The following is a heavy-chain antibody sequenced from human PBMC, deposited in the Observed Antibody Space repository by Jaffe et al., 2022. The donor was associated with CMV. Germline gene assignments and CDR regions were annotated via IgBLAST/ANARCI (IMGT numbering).Heavy chain of an antibody. CDR3: ARDSGEMATIYYFDY. V-gene: IGHV3-33*01. CDR2: IWYDGSNK. D-gene: IGHD5-12*01. CDR1: GFTFSSYG. Sequence: QVQLVESGGGVVQPGRSLRLSCAASGFTFSSYGMHWVRQAPGKGLEWVAVIWYDGSNKYYADSVKGRFTISRDNSKNTLYLQMNSLRAEDTAVYYCARDSGEMATIYYFDYWGQGTLVTVSS. J-gene: IGHJ4*02.